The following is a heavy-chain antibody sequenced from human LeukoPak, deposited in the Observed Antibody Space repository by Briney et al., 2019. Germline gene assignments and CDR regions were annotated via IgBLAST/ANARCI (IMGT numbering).Heavy chain of an antibody. Sequence: SETLSLTCTVSGGSISSYYWSWIRQPPGKGLEWIGYIYYSGSTNYNPSLKSRVTISLNTSKNQFSLKLSSVTAADTAVYYCAGNYYGSGSYYSEDRYWGQGTLVTVSS. J-gene: IGHJ4*02. CDR3: AGNYYGSGSYYSEDRY. CDR2: IYYSGST. D-gene: IGHD3-10*01. CDR1: GGSISSYY. V-gene: IGHV4-59*08.